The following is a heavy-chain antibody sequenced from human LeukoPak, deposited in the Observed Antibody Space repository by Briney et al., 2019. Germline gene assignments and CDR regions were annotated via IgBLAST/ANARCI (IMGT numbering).Heavy chain of an antibody. D-gene: IGHD3-10*01. CDR1: GFTFSSYS. V-gene: IGHV3-21*01. J-gene: IGHJ5*02. Sequence: GGSLRLSCAASGFTFSSYSMNWVRQAPGKGLEWVSSISSSSYIYYADSVKGRFTISRDNAKNSLYLQMNSLRAEDTAVYYCARSARTMVRGVITPLFDPWGQGTLVTVSS. CDR3: ARSARTMVRGVITPLFDP. CDR2: ISSSSYI.